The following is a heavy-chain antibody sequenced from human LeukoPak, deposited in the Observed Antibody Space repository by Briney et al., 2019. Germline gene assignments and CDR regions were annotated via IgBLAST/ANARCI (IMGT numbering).Heavy chain of an antibody. CDR2: IWFDGHNK. V-gene: IGHV3-33*01. D-gene: IGHD6-19*01. CDR1: GFTFSNYG. Sequence: GGSLRLSCAASGFTFSNYGIHWVRQAPGKGLQWVAVIWFDGHNKYYEDSVKGRFTISRDNSKNTVDLQMNSLRVEDTAVYYCARGAVAGTYYFDYWGQGTLVTVSS. J-gene: IGHJ4*02. CDR3: ARGAVAGTYYFDY.